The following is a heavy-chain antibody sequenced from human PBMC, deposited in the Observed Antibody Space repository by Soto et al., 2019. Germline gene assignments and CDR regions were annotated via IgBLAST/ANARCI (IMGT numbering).Heavy chain of an antibody. CDR1: GGSISSYY. D-gene: IGHD2-15*01. CDR2: IYYSGST. V-gene: IGHV4-59*08. J-gene: IGHJ5*02. Sequence: SETLSLTCTVSGGSISSYYWSWIPQPPGKGLEWIGYIYYSGSTNYNPSLKSRVTISVDTSKNQFSLKLTSVTAADTAVYYWARQCRGVTCHWFVPWGQGTMVTVSS. CDR3: ARQCRGVTCHWFVP.